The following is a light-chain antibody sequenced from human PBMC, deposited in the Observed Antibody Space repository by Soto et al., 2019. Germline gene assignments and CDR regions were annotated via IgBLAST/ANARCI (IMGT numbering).Light chain of an antibody. V-gene: IGKV1-5*01. CDR2: DAS. CDR1: QSISSW. Sequence: DIQMTQSPSTLSASVGDRVTITCRASQSISSWLAWYQQKPGKAPKLLIYDASSLESGVPSRFSGSGSGTEFTLTISSLQPDDFATCYCQQYNSYPETFGQGTKAEIK. J-gene: IGKJ1*01. CDR3: QQYNSYPET.